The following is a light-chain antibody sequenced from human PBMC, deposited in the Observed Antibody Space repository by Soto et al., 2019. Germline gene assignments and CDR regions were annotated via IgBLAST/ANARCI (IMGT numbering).Light chain of an antibody. CDR1: QSVGSN. J-gene: IGKJ1*01. Sequence: IVMTQSPATLSVSPGERATLSCRASQSVGSNLAWYQQKPGQAPRLLIYGASTRATGIPARFSGSGSGTEFTLTISSLQSEDFAVYYCQQYSNWPPGTFGQGTKVEIK. V-gene: IGKV3-15*01. CDR3: QQYSNWPPGT. CDR2: GAS.